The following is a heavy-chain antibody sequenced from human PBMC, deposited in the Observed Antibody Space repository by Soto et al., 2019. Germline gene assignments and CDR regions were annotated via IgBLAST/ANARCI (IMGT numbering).Heavy chain of an antibody. CDR3: ASVETQRYYYGMDV. D-gene: IGHD2-15*01. V-gene: IGHV1-69*12. CDR1: GGTFSSYA. CDR2: IIPIFGTA. J-gene: IGHJ6*02. Sequence: QVQLVQSGAEVKKPGSSVKVSCKASGGTFSSYAISWVRQAPGQGLEWMGGIIPIFGTADYAQKFQGRVTITADESARTAYMELSSLSSEDTAVYYCASVETQRYYYGMDVWGQGTTITVSS.